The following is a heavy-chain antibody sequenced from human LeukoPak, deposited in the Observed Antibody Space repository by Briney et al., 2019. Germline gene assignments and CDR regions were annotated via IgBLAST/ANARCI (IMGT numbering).Heavy chain of an antibody. CDR3: ARNISSSWPPYYYYSMDV. CDR2: ISAYNGNT. J-gene: IGHJ6*03. V-gene: IGHV1-18*01. CDR1: GYTFTTYG. Sequence: ASVKVSCKASGYTFTTYGISCVRQAPGQGLEWMGWISAYNGNTNYAQKLQGRVTMTTDTSTNTAYMELRSLRSDDTAVYYCARNISSSWPPYYYYSMDVWGKGTTVTVSS. D-gene: IGHD6-13*01.